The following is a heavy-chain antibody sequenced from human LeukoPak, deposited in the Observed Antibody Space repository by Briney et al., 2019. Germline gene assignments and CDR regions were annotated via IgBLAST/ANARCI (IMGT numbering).Heavy chain of an antibody. CDR3: AKDGSPWVVITSAPDY. CDR2: IWYDGSNK. D-gene: IGHD3-22*01. Sequence: GRSLRLSCAASGFTFSSYGMHWVRQAPGKGLEWVAVIWYDGSNKYYADSVKGRFTISRDNSKNTLYLQMNSLRAEDTAVYYCAKDGSPWVVITSAPDYWGQGTLVTVSS. V-gene: IGHV3-33*06. J-gene: IGHJ4*02. CDR1: GFTFSSYG.